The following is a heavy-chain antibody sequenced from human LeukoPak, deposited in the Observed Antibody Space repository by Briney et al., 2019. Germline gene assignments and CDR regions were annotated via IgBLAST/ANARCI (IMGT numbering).Heavy chain of an antibody. CDR3: ARGRWGEYSSSDHDAFDI. D-gene: IGHD6-6*01. J-gene: IGHJ3*02. V-gene: IGHV3-30-3*01. CDR1: GFTFSSYA. Sequence: GRSLRLSCAASGFTFSSYAMHWVRQAPGKGLEWVAVISYDGSNKYYADPVKGRFTISRDNSKNTRYLQMNSLRAEDTAVYYCARGRWGEYSSSDHDAFDIWGQGTMVTVSS. CDR2: ISYDGSNK.